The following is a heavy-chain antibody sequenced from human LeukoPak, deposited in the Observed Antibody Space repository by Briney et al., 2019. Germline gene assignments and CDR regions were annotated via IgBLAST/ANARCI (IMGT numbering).Heavy chain of an antibody. CDR3: AYRLVGATDHDAFDI. Sequence: SETLSLTCAVYGGSFSGYYWCWIRQPPGKGLEWIGEINHSGSTNYNPSLKSRVTISVDTSKNQFSLKLSSVTAADTAVYYCAYRLVGATDHDAFDIWGQGTMVTVSS. CDR2: INHSGST. V-gene: IGHV4-34*01. J-gene: IGHJ3*02. D-gene: IGHD1-26*01. CDR1: GGSFSGYY.